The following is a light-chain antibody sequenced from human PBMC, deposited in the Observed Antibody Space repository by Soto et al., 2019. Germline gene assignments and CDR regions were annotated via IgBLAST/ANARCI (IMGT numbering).Light chain of an antibody. V-gene: IGKV1-5*01. CDR3: QQYNNWPPNT. CDR2: HAS. Sequence: DIQMNQSPSTLPASVGDRVTITCRASQSISNWLAWDQQKPGTAPKVLIYHASNLQSGVPSRFSGSGSGTEFTLTISSLQSEDFAVYYCQQYNNWPPNTFGQGTRLEIK. CDR1: QSISNW. J-gene: IGKJ5*01.